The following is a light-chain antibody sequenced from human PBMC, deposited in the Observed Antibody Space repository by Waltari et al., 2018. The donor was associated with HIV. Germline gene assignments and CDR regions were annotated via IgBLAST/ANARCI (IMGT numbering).Light chain of an antibody. CDR3: QQLRT. CDR1: QAISGY. CDR2: ATS. V-gene: IGKV1-9*01. Sequence: DIQLTQSPSSLSASVGDRVTITCRASQAISGYVAWYQQKPGKAPKLLIYATSILQGEVPLRFSGRGSGTEFTLTINSLQAEEVATYYCQQLRTFGPGTKVEVK. J-gene: IGKJ1*01.